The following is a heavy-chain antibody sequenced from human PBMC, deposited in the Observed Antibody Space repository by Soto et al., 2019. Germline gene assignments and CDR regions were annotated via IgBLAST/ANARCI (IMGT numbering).Heavy chain of an antibody. V-gene: IGHV1-69*13. CDR2: IIPIFGTA. CDR1: GGAFSSYA. CDR3: ARGEGYCTNGVCHANWFDP. Sequence: EASVKVSCKASGGAFSSYAISWVRQAPGQGLEWMGGIIPIFGTANYAQKFQGRVTITADESTSTAYMELSSLRSEDTAVYYCARGEGYCTNGVCHANWFDPWGQGTLVTVSS. J-gene: IGHJ5*02. D-gene: IGHD2-8*01.